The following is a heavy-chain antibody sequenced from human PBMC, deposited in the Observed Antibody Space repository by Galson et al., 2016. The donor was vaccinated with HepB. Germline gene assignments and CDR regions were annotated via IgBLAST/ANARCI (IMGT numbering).Heavy chain of an antibody. CDR2: FHPGDGGT. V-gene: IGHV1-3*01. CDR1: GYTFPAYT. Sequence: SVKVSCKASGYTFPAYTIHWVRQAPGQRLEWMGWFHPGDGGTKYFPKFEGRATFSEDTSASTAYLELDSLRSEDTAGYYCARQFPGVQWDFWGQGSLVTVSS. D-gene: IGHD2-8*01. J-gene: IGHJ4*02. CDR3: ARQFPGVQWDF.